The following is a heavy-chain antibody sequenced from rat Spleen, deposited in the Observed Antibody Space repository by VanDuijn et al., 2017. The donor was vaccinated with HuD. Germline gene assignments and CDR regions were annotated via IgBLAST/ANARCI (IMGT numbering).Heavy chain of an antibody. D-gene: IGHD1-4*01. Sequence: EVQLVESGGGLVQPGRSLRLSCAASGFTLSNYDMAWVRQAPTKGLEWVASSSPGGGDTFYRDSVKGRFTVSRDNAKSTLYLQMDSLRSEDTATYYCARPSNYPGISDWFAYWGQGTLVTVSS. CDR2: SSPGGGDT. V-gene: IGHV5-25*01. CDR3: ARPSNYPGISDWFAY. CDR1: GFTLSNYD. J-gene: IGHJ3*01.